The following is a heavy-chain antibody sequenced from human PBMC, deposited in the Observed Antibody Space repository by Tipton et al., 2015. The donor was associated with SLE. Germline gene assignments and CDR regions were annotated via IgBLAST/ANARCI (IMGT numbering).Heavy chain of an antibody. D-gene: IGHD6-13*01. V-gene: IGHV4-61*02. CDR2: IYTSGHT. Sequence: TLSLTCTVSGGSISSGGYYWSWIRQPAGKGLEWIGRIYTSGHTNYNPSFRSRVTISLDTSKNQVSLKLTSVTAADTAVYYCARGWYSRNWEWWFDPWGQGTLVTVSS. J-gene: IGHJ5*02. CDR1: GGSISSGGYY. CDR3: ARGWYSRNWEWWFDP.